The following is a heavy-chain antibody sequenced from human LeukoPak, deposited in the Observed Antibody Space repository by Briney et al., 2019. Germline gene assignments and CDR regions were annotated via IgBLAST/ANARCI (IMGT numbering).Heavy chain of an antibody. J-gene: IGHJ4*02. CDR2: ISHSGVNT. Sequence: PGGSLRLSCAASGFTFSNYGMSWVRQAPGKGLQWVSVISHSGVNTYYADSVKGRFTISRVSSKNTLFLQMNSLRAEDTAVYYCAKVSSSSCYGWNDYWGQGTLVTVSS. D-gene: IGHD2-2*01. CDR3: AKVSSSSCYGWNDY. V-gene: IGHV3-23*01. CDR1: GFTFSNYG.